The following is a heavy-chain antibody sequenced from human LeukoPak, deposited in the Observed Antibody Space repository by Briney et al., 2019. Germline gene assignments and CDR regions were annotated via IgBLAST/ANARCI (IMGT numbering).Heavy chain of an antibody. CDR2: IYPDDSDA. Sequence: GESPKISCRGSGYNFTNYWIVWVRQMPGKGLEWMGIIYPDDSDARYIPSFQGQVTISVDKSISTAYLQWSSLKASDTAMYYCARRGEVTGITYWFDPWGQGTLVTVSS. V-gene: IGHV5-51*01. D-gene: IGHD1-20*01. CDR1: GYNFTNYW. CDR3: ARRGEVTGITYWFDP. J-gene: IGHJ5*02.